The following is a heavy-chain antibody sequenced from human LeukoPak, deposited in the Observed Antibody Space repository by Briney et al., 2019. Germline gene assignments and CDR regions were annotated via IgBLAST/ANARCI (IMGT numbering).Heavy chain of an antibody. CDR1: GFTFSSYA. Sequence: GGSLRLSCAASGFTFSSYAMSWARQAPGKGLEWVANINHNGNVNYYVDSVKGRFTISRDNAKNSLYLQMSNLRAEDTAVYFCARGGGLDVWGQGATVTVSS. CDR2: INHNGNVN. CDR3: ARGGGLDV. J-gene: IGHJ6*02. D-gene: IGHD3-16*01. V-gene: IGHV3-7*03.